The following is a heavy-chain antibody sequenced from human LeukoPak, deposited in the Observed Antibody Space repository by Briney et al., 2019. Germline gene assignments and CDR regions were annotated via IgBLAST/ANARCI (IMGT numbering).Heavy chain of an antibody. CDR1: GFTFSSYA. CDR2: ISYDGSNK. CDR3: AGDRGYSGYGPVDY. D-gene: IGHD5-12*01. V-gene: IGHV3-30-3*01. Sequence: PGRSLRLSCAASGFTFSSYAMHWVRQAPGKGLEWVAVISYDGSNKYYADSVKGRFTISRDNSKNTLYLQMNSLRAEDTAVYYCAGDRGYSGYGPVDYWGQGTLVTVSS. J-gene: IGHJ4*02.